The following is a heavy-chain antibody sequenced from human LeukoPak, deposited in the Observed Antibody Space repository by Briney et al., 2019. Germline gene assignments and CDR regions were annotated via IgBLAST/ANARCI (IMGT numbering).Heavy chain of an antibody. CDR2: INPSGGST. J-gene: IGHJ4*02. Sequence: ASVKVSCKASGYTFTSYYMHWVRQAPGQGLEWMGIINPSGGSTSYAQKFQGRVTMTRDMSTSTVYMELSSLRSEDTAVYYCARSYYYDSSVLHLYYFDYWGQGTLVTVSS. V-gene: IGHV1-46*01. CDR3: ARSYYYDSSVLHLYYFDY. CDR1: GYTFTSYY. D-gene: IGHD3-22*01.